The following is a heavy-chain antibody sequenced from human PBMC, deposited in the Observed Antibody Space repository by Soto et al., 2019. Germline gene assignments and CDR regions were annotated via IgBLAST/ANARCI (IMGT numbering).Heavy chain of an antibody. CDR1: GFTFSDYY. CDR3: ARDSVYYGDYELHYFDY. V-gene: IGHV3-11*05. J-gene: IGHJ4*02. D-gene: IGHD4-17*01. CDR2: ITSSSTYT. Sequence: QVQLVESGGRLVKPGGSLRLSCAASGFTFSDYYMSWIRQAPGKGLEWVSYITSSSTYTNYADSVKGRFTISRDNAKNSLYLKMDSLRAEDTAVYYCARDSVYYGDYELHYFDYWGQGTLVTVSS.